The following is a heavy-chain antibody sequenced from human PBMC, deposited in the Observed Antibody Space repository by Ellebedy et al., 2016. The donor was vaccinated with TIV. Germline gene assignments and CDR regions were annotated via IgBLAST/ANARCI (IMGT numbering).Heavy chain of an antibody. J-gene: IGHJ4*02. D-gene: IGHD7-27*01. Sequence: GESLKISCAASAFVYGGFCMTWVRQAPGKGLEWVSSIDSSGGDTHYADSVKGRFTISRDNARNSLYLQMNSLRVEDTAVYWCASWDFDYWGQGTLVTVSS. V-gene: IGHV3-21*01. CDR1: AFVYGGFC. CDR2: IDSSGGDT. CDR3: ASWDFDY.